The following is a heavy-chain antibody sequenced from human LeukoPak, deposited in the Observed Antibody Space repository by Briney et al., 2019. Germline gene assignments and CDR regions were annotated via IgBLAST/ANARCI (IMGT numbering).Heavy chain of an antibody. V-gene: IGHV3-48*02. D-gene: IGHD3-22*01. CDR2: ISSSSSTI. CDR3: ARGYYYDSSGYYYGFDY. J-gene: IGHJ4*02. CDR1: GFTFSSYS. Sequence: PGGPLRLSCAASGFTFSSYSMNWVRQAPGKGLEWVSYISSSSSTIYYADSEKGRFTISRDNAKNSLYLQMNSLRDEDTAVYYCARGYYYDSSGYYYGFDYWGQGTLVTVSS.